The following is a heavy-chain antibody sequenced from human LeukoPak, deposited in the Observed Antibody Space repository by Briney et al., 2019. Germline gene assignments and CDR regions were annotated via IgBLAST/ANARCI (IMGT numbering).Heavy chain of an antibody. D-gene: IGHD2-8*01. Sequence: VASVKVSCKASGGTFSSYAISWVRQAPGQGLEWMGRIIPILGIANYAQKFQGRVTITADKSTSTAYMELSSLRSEDTAVYYCATRGGNGVRTYYYGMDVWGQGTTVTVSS. CDR1: GGTFSSYA. J-gene: IGHJ6*02. V-gene: IGHV1-69*04. CDR3: ATRGGNGVRTYYYGMDV. CDR2: IIPILGIA.